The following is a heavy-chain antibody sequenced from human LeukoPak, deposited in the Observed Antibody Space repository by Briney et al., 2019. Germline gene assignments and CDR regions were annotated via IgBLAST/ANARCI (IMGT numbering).Heavy chain of an antibody. Sequence: SETLSLTCTVSGGSISSSYWSWIRQPAGKGLEWIGRIYLSGSTNYNPSLKSRVTMSVDTSKNQFSLRLTSVTAADAAVYYCARGGSYLSAFDIWGQGTMVTVSS. CDR1: GGSISSSY. J-gene: IGHJ3*02. D-gene: IGHD1-26*01. CDR2: IYLSGST. CDR3: ARGGSYLSAFDI. V-gene: IGHV4-4*07.